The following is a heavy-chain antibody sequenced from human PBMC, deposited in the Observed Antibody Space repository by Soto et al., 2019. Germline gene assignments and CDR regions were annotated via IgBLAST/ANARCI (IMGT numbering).Heavy chain of an antibody. CDR1: GFTFSSYA. V-gene: IGHV3-30-3*01. Sequence: QVQLVESGGGVVQPGRSLRLSCAASGFTFSSYAMHWVRQAPGKGLEWVAVISYDGSNKYYADSVKGRFTISRDNSKNXLYLQMNSLRAEDTAVYYCARDLQYSSSSLAAFDIWGQGTMVTVSS. CDR3: ARDLQYSSSSLAAFDI. J-gene: IGHJ3*02. D-gene: IGHD6-6*01. CDR2: ISYDGSNK.